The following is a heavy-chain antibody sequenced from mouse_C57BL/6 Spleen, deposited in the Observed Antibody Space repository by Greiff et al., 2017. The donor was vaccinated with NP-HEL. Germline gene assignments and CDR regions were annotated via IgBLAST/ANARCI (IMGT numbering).Heavy chain of an antibody. CDR3: ARGTTVASDY. Sequence: VQLQQSGAELVRPGTSVKVSCKASGYAFTNYLIEWVKQRPGQGLEWIGVINPGSGGTNYNEKFKGKATLTADKSSSTDNMQLSSLTSEDSAVYFCARGTTVASDYWGPGTTRTVSS. CDR1: GYAFTNYL. J-gene: IGHJ2*01. D-gene: IGHD1-1*01. CDR2: INPGSGGT. V-gene: IGHV1-54*01.